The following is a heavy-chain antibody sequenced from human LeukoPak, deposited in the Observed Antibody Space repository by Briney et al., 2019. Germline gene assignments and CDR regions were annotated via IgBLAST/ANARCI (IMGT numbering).Heavy chain of an antibody. CDR1: GFTFSSYA. Sequence: GRSLRLSCAASGFTFSSYAMHWVRQAPGKGLEWVAVISYDGSNKYYADSVKGRFTISRDNSKNTLYLQMSSLRAEDTAVYYCARAPSVCSGGSCWLDYWGQGTLVTVSS. J-gene: IGHJ4*02. D-gene: IGHD2-15*01. CDR3: ARAPSVCSGGSCWLDY. V-gene: IGHV3-30-3*01. CDR2: ISYDGSNK.